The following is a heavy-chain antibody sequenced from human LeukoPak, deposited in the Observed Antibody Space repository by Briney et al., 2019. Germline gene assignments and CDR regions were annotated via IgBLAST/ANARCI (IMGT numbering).Heavy chain of an antibody. CDR3: ARGGAYVLRNSGWHGEDGFDI. Sequence: SETLSLTCTVSGGSIRSYSWSWIRQAPGKGLEWIGYIYYSGSTNYNPSLNSRVTLSLDMSMNQFSLRLSPVTAADTAVYYCARGGAYVLRNSGWHGEDGFDIWGQGTMVTVSS. CDR2: IYYSGST. CDR1: GGSIRSYS. D-gene: IGHD3-9*01. V-gene: IGHV4-59*01. J-gene: IGHJ3*02.